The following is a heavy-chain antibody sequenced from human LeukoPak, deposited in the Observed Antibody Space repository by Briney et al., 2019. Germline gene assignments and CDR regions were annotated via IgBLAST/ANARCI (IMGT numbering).Heavy chain of an antibody. CDR1: GFTFSSYW. J-gene: IGHJ4*02. V-gene: IGHV3-7*01. D-gene: IGHD6-13*01. CDR3: ARDLDSSSWYYFDY. Sequence: HPGGSLRLSCAASGFTFSSYWMSWVRQAPGKGLEWVANIKQDGSEKYYVDSVKGRFTISRDNAKNSLYLQMNSLRAEDTAVYYCARDLDSSSWYYFDYWGQGTLATVSS. CDR2: IKQDGSEK.